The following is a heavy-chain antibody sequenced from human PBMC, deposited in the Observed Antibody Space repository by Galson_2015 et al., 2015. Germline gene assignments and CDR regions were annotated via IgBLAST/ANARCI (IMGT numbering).Heavy chain of an antibody. CDR2: ISRSGGLS. CDR1: GFTFTSYA. CDR3: AKGLSGDYGSFDY. J-gene: IGHJ4*02. Sequence: SLRLSCAASGFTFTSYAMSWVRQAPGKGLEWVSTISRSGGLSYYADSVKGRFTVSRDNSKNTLYLQMSSLRAGDTAVYYCAKGLSGDYGSFDYWGQGTLVTVSS. V-gene: IGHV3-23*01. D-gene: IGHD7-27*01.